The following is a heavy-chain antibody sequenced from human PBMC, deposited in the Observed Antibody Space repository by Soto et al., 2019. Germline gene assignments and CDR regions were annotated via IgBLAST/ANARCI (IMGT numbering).Heavy chain of an antibody. CDR3: ARDIYDILPGYCSGAFGI. D-gene: IGHD3-9*01. J-gene: IGHJ3*02. CDR2: IKQDGSEK. V-gene: IGHV3-7*01. Sequence: EVQLVESGGGLVQPGGSLRLSCAASGFTFSSYWMSWVRQAPGKGLEWVANIKQDGSEKYYVDSVKGRFTISRDNAKNSLYMKMNGLRAEDTAVYYCARDIYDILPGYCSGAFGIWGQGTMVTVSS. CDR1: GFTFSSYW.